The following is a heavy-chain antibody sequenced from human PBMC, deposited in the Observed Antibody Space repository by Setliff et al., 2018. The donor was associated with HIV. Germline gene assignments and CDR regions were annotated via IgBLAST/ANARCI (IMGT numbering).Heavy chain of an antibody. CDR1: RSTFNSHT. J-gene: IGHJ6*03. Sequence: SVKVSCKASRSTFNSHTIDWVRQAPGQGLDWMGRIIPILGVANYAQRFQGKVTITADKSTSTAYMELTSLRFDDTAMYYCVRGVQSPPHYSYYYMDVWGEGTMVTVSS. V-gene: IGHV1-69*02. CDR2: IIPILGVA. D-gene: IGHD3-3*01. CDR3: VRGVQSPPHYSYYYMDV.